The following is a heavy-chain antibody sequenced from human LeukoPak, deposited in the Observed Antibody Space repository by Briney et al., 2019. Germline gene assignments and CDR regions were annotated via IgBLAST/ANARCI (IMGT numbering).Heavy chain of an antibody. J-gene: IGHJ4*02. CDR1: GFSFSTYA. V-gene: IGHV3-23*01. D-gene: IGHD6-19*01. CDR3: AKSRYTRGWFNY. Sequence: GGSLRLSCAASGFSFSTYAMNWVRQAPGKGLEWVSIIGASGGSTYYADSVKGRFTISRNNSKNTLYLQVNSLRAEDTAVYYCAKSRYTRGWFNYWGQGTLVTVSS. CDR2: IGASGGST.